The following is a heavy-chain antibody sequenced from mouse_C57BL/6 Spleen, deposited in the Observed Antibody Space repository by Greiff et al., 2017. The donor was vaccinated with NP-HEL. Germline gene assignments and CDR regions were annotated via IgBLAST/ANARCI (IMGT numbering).Heavy chain of an antibody. V-gene: IGHV1-26*01. CDR2: INPNNGGT. D-gene: IGHD2-2*01. J-gene: IGHJ4*01. Sequence: VQLQQSGPELVKPGASVKISCKASGYTFTDYYMNWVKQSHGKSLEWIGDINPNNGGTSYNQKFKGKATLTVDKSSSTAYMELRSLTSEDSAVYYCARSNGYDGGGYAMDYWGQGTSVTVSS. CDR1: GYTFTDYY. CDR3: ARSNGYDGGGYAMDY.